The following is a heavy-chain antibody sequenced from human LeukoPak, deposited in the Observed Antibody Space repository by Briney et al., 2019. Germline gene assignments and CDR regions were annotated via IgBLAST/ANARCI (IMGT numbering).Heavy chain of an antibody. CDR3: ARVYYYGSGSYYPDI. CDR2: INSDGSST. V-gene: IGHV3-74*01. J-gene: IGHJ3*02. CDR1: GFTFSSYW. D-gene: IGHD3-10*01. Sequence: GGSLRLSCAASGFTFSSYWVHWVRQAPGKGLVWVSRINSDGSSTSYADSVKGRFTISRDNAKNTLYLQMNSLRAEDTAVYYCARVYYYGSGSYYPDIWGQGTMVTVSS.